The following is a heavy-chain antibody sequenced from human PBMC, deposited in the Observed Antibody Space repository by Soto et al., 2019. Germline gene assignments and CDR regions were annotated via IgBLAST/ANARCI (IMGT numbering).Heavy chain of an antibody. J-gene: IGHJ5*02. CDR3: VRDGTKTLRDWFDP. Sequence: SETLSLTCTGSCASISGFYWSWIRKSAGKGLEWIGRIYATGTTDYNPSLKSRVMMSVDTSKKQFSLKLRSVTAADTAVYYCVRDGTKTLRDWFDPWGKGISVTDSS. CDR1: CASISGFY. CDR2: IYATGTT. V-gene: IGHV4-4*07. D-gene: IGHD1-1*01.